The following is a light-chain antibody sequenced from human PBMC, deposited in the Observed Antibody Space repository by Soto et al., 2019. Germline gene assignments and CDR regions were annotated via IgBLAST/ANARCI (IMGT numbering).Light chain of an antibody. CDR3: QQFNSYPWT. CDR1: QSIGSW. CDR2: KAS. J-gene: IGKJ1*01. V-gene: IGKV1-5*03. Sequence: DIQMTQSPSTLSASVGDRVTITCRASQSIGSWLAWYQQKPGKAPNLLIYKASSLESGVPSRFSGSGSVTVITVTISSLQPEDCATYYCQQFNSYPWTFGQETKV.